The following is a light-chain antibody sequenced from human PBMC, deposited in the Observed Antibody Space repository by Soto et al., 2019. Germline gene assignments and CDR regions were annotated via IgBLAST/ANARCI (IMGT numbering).Light chain of an antibody. V-gene: IGLV1-44*01. J-gene: IGLJ3*02. CDR2: LND. CDR3: SVWDDSLNGVV. Sequence: QSVLTQPPSASGTPGQRVTISCSGISSNIGINTVNWYQQFPGTAPKVLIYLNDQRPSGVPDRFSGSKSGTSASLAISGLQSEDEADYYCSVWDDSLNGVVFGGGTKLTVL. CDR1: SSNIGINT.